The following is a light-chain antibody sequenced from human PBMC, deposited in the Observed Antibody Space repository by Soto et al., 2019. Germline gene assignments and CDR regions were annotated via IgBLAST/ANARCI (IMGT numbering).Light chain of an antibody. CDR1: QSLSSNY. Sequence: EILLTQSPGTLSLSPGEIATLSCSASQSLSSNYLAWYQQKPGQAPRLLIYGASSRATGIPDRFSGSGSGTDFTLTISRLEPEDFAVFYCHQCDSSPWTFGQGTKVDIK. V-gene: IGKV3-20*01. CDR3: HQCDSSPWT. J-gene: IGKJ1*01. CDR2: GAS.